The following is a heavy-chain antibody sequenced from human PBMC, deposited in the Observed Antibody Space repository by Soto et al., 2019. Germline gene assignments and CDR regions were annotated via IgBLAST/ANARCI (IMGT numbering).Heavy chain of an antibody. CDR2: INAYNGNT. V-gene: IGHV1-18*01. CDR3: ARDSYYYDSSGYSRPPFDY. D-gene: IGHD3-22*01. CDR1: GYTFTSYG. Sequence: ASVKVSCKASGYTFTSYGISWVRQAPGQGLEWMGWINAYNGNTNYAQKLQGRVTMTTDTSTSTAYMELRSLRSDDTAVYYCARDSYYYDSSGYSRPPFDYWGQGTLVTVSS. J-gene: IGHJ4*02.